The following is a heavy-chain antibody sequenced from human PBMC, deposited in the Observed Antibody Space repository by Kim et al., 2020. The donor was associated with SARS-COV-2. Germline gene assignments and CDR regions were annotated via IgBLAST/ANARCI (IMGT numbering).Heavy chain of an antibody. V-gene: IGHV3-15*01. J-gene: IGHJ5*02. D-gene: IGHD3-10*01. CDR3: TVIYGPGNYNRFDP. CDR1: GFTFAHAW. CDR2: IRHKIDGGTS. Sequence: GGSLRLSCAASGFTFAHAWMTWVCQAPGKGLEWVGLIRHKIDGGTSDYAAPVKGRFTISRDDSKDTLYLQMNSLKTEDTAVYYCTVIYGPGNYNRFDPWGQGTLVIVSS.